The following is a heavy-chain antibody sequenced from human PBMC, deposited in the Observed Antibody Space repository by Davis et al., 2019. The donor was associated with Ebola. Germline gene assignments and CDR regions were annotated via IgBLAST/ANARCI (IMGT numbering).Heavy chain of an antibody. CDR1: GFTFGDYA. CDR3: TSTMVRGVILNFDY. J-gene: IGHJ4*02. D-gene: IGHD3-10*01. Sequence: PGGSLRLSCSASGFTFGDYAMSWVRQAPGKGLEWVGFIRSKAYGGTTEYAASVKGRFTISRDDSKSIAYLQMNSLKTEDTAVYYCTSTMVRGVILNFDYWGQGTLVTVSS. CDR2: IRSKAYGGTT. V-gene: IGHV3-49*04.